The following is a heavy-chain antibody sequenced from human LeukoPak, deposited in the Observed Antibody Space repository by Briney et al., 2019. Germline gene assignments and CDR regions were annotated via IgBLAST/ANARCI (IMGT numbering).Heavy chain of an antibody. J-gene: IGHJ4*02. CDR1: GFTFSSYA. Sequence: GGSLRLSCAASGFTFSSYAMSWVRQAPGKGLEWVSAISGSGGSTYYADSVKGRFTISRDNSKNTLYLQMNSLRAEDTAVYYCAKDLGPYDSSGYYDDYWGQGTLVTVSS. CDR3: AKDLGPYDSSGYYDDY. D-gene: IGHD3-22*01. V-gene: IGHV3-23*01. CDR2: ISGSGGST.